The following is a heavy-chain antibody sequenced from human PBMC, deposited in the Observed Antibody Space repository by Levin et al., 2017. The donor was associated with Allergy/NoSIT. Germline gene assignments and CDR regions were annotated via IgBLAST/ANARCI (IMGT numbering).Heavy chain of an antibody. CDR2: IYSGGNT. CDR3: AKVHSSGWIVDY. CDR1: GFTVSNNY. J-gene: IGHJ4*02. Sequence: GESLKISCAASGFTVSNNYMSWVRQAPGMGLEWVSVIYSGGNTYSADSVKGRFTISRDNSKNTLYLQMNSLRPEDTAVYYCAKVHSSGWIVDYWGQGTLVTVSS. D-gene: IGHD6-19*01. V-gene: IGHV3-53*01.